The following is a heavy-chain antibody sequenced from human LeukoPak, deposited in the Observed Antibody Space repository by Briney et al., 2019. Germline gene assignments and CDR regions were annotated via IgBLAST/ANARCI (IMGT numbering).Heavy chain of an antibody. CDR2: IGVAANT. J-gene: IGHJ4*02. CDR3: ARQNTPHGNFDY. D-gene: IGHD1-26*01. Sequence: GGSLRLSCAASGFTFSSYDMHWVRQATGKGLEWVSAIGVAANTFYSGSVKGRFTISRDNAKNSLYLLMSSLRAEDTAVYYCARQNTPHGNFDYWGQGTLVTVSS. CDR1: GFTFSSYD. V-gene: IGHV3-13*01.